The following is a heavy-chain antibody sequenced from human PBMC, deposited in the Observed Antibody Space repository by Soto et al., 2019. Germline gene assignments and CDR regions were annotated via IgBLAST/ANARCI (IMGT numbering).Heavy chain of an antibody. J-gene: IGHJ3*02. V-gene: IGHV1-69*02. CDR2: IIPILGIA. CDR1: GGTFSSYT. CDR3: ARALDYYDSSGYAFDI. Sequence: GASVKVSCKASGGTFSSYTISWVRQAPGQGLEWMGRIIPILGIANYAQKFQGRVTITADKSTSTAYMELSSLRSEDTAVYYCARALDYYDSSGYAFDIWGQGTMVT. D-gene: IGHD3-22*01.